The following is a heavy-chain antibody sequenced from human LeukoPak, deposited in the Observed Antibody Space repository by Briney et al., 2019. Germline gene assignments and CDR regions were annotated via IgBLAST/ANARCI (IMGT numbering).Heavy chain of an antibody. CDR3: ARDQRQPTFGYYTDS. CDR2: VFSAGNI. CDR1: GFTVITNY. Sequence: PGGSLRLSCVASGFTVITNYMSWVRQAPGKGLEWVSVVFSAGNIYYADSVRGRFTISRDHSKNTVYLQMDSLRAEDTAVYYCARDQRQPTFGYYTDSWGQGTLVTVSS. D-gene: IGHD3-3*01. J-gene: IGHJ5*01. V-gene: IGHV3-66*01.